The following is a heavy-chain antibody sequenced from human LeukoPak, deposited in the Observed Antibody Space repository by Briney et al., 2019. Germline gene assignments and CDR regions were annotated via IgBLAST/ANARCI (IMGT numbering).Heavy chain of an antibody. CDR1: GYSISSGYY. CDR2: IYHSGST. J-gene: IGHJ6*03. CDR3: ARVQTGLVFGVVKPYYYMDV. D-gene: IGHD3-3*01. V-gene: IGHV4-38-2*02. Sequence: SETLSLTCTVSGYSISSGYYWGWIRQPPGKGLEWIGSIYHSGSTYYNPSLRSRVTISVDTSKNQFSLKLSSVTAADTAVYYCARVQTGLVFGVVKPYYYMDVWGKGTTVTVSS.